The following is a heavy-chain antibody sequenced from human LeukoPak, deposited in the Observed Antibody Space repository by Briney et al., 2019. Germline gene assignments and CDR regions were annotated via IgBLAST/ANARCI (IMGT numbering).Heavy chain of an antibody. D-gene: IGHD2-8*02. J-gene: IGHJ4*02. CDR1: GFTFSTYW. CDR2: MKRDGSEV. Sequence: GGSLRLSCAASGFTFSTYWMTWVRQAPGKGLEWVANMKRDGSEVYYANSVKGHFTISRDNAKNSLYLQMNSLRAEDTAVYYCARDTEYYFDYWGQGTLVTVSS. CDR3: ARDTEYYFDY. V-gene: IGHV3-7*01.